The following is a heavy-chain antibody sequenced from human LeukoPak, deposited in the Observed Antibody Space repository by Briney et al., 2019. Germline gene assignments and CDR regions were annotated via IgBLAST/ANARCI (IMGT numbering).Heavy chain of an antibody. D-gene: IGHD6-13*01. CDR2: IGTAGDT. Sequence: GGSLRLSCAASGFTFSSYDMHWVRQATGKGLEWVSAIGTAGDTYYPGSVKGRFTISRENAKNSLYLQMNSLRAGDTAVYYCARARIAAAGKWAYYFDYWGQGTLVTVSS. V-gene: IGHV3-13*01. CDR3: ARARIAAAGKWAYYFDY. CDR1: GFTFSSYD. J-gene: IGHJ4*02.